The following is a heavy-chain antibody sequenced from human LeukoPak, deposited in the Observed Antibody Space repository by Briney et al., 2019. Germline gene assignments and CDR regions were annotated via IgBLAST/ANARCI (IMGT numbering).Heavy chain of an antibody. V-gene: IGHV4-59*08. CDR1: GGSISSYY. CDR2: IYYSGST. CDR3: ASWGDYGGSFDY. D-gene: IGHD4-23*01. Sequence: PSETLSLTCTVSGGSISSYYWSWIRQPPGKGLEWIGYIYYSGSTNYNPSLKSRVTISVDTSKNQFSLKLSSVTVADTAVYYCASWGDYGGSFDYWGQGTLVTVSS. J-gene: IGHJ4*02.